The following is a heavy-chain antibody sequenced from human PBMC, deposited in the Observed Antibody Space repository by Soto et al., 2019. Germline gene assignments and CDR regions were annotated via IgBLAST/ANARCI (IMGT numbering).Heavy chain of an antibody. J-gene: IGHJ6*02. CDR3: ARDGGPPSGYDFHYYYGMDV. CDR2: INPNSGGT. V-gene: IGHV1-2*02. Sequence: ASVKVSCKASGYTFTGYYLHWVRQAHGQGLEWMGWINPNSGGTNYAQKFQGRLTMTRDTSISTAYMELSRRSSDDTSVYYCARDGGPPSGYDFHYYYGMDVWGQGTTVTVSS. D-gene: IGHD5-12*01. CDR1: GYTFTGYY.